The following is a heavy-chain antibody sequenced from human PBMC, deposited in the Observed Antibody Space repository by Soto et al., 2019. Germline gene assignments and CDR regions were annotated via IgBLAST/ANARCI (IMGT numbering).Heavy chain of an antibody. CDR2: IYYSGST. D-gene: IGHD3-3*01. Sequence: SETLSLTCTVSGGSISSSSYYWGWIRQPPGKGLEWIGSIYYSGSTYYNPSLKSRVTISVDTSKNQFSLKLSSVTAADTAVYYCARRDSNYDFWSGYYPHYYGMDVWGQGTTVTVSS. J-gene: IGHJ6*02. CDR3: ARRDSNYDFWSGYYPHYYGMDV. CDR1: GGSISSSSYY. V-gene: IGHV4-39*01.